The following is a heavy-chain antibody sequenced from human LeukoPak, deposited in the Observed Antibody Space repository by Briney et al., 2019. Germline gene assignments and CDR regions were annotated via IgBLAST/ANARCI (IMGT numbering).Heavy chain of an antibody. Sequence: ASVKVSCKASGYTFTGYYMHWVRQAPGQGLEWMGWINPNSGGTNYAQKFQGRVTMTRDTSISTAYMELSRLRSDDTAVYYCARDGLPAANSHWFDPWGQGTLVTVSS. J-gene: IGHJ5*02. D-gene: IGHD2-2*01. CDR2: INPNSGGT. V-gene: IGHV1-2*02. CDR3: ARDGLPAANSHWFDP. CDR1: GYTFTGYY.